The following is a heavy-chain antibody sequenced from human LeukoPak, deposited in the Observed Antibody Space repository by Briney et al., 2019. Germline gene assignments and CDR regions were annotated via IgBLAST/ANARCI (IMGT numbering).Heavy chain of an antibody. Sequence: GGSLRLSCAASGFTFSSYNMNWVRQAPGKGLEWVSSISSSSSYIYCADSVKGRFTISRDNAKNSLYLQMNSLRAEDTAVYYCARGNLETYYDILTGYYIRSYFDYWGQGTLVTVSS. CDR1: GFTFSSYN. D-gene: IGHD3-9*01. V-gene: IGHV3-21*01. J-gene: IGHJ4*02. CDR3: ARGNLETYYDILTGYYIRSYFDY. CDR2: ISSSSSYI.